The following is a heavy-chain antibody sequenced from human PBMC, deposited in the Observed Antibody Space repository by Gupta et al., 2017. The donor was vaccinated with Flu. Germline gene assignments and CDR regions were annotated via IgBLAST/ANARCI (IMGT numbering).Heavy chain of an antibody. D-gene: IGHD2-2*01. CDR3: ARRAVPAAKYYYYYYYMDV. CDR2: IYYSGST. J-gene: IGHJ6*03. Sequence: KGLEWIGSIYYSGSTYYNPSLKSRVTISVDTSKNQFSLKLSSVTAADTAVYYCARRAVPAAKYYYYYYYMDVWGKGTTVTVSS. V-gene: IGHV4-39*01.